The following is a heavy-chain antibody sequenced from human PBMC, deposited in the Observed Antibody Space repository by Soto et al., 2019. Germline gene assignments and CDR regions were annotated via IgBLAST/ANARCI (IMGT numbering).Heavy chain of an antibody. CDR2: MNPNSGNT. D-gene: IGHD3-3*01. Sequence: GASVKVSCKASGYTFTSYDINWVRQATGQGLEWMGWMNPNSGNTGYAQKFQGRVTMTRNTPISTAYMELSSLRSEDTAVYYCASLRFLEWLSDLGTLDVWGQGTTVTVSS. CDR3: ASLRFLEWLSDLGTLDV. V-gene: IGHV1-8*01. CDR1: GYTFTSYD. J-gene: IGHJ6*02.